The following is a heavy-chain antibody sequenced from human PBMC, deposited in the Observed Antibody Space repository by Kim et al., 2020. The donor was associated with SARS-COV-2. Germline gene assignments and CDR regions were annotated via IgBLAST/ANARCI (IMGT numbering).Heavy chain of an antibody. Sequence: GGSLRLSCAASGFTFSSHAMSWVLQAPGKGLEWVSAISGTGVTTYYADSVKGRFTISRDNSKNTLYLQMNSLRAEDTAVYYCAKDTYSSDWHYYGMDVWGQGTTVTVSS. V-gene: IGHV3-23*01. D-gene: IGHD6-19*01. CDR2: ISGTGVTT. CDR3: AKDTYSSDWHYYGMDV. CDR1: GFTFSSHA. J-gene: IGHJ6*02.